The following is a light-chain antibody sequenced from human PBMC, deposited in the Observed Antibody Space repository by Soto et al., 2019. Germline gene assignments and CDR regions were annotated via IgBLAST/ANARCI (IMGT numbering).Light chain of an antibody. CDR3: LQDFKYPRT. V-gene: IGKV1-6*01. CDR2: GTF. CDR1: QDIRTE. Sequence: AIQMTQSPSSLSASVGDRVTITCRASQDIRTELGWYQQKPGKAPRLLIYGTFSLQSGVPSRFSGSGSGTDITLTISSLQPDDFATYYCLQDFKYPRTFGQGTKVEVK. J-gene: IGKJ1*01.